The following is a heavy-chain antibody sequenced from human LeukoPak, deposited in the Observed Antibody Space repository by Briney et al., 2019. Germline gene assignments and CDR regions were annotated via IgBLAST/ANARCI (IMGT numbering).Heavy chain of an antibody. CDR2: ISNGGTT. D-gene: IGHD1-26*01. V-gene: IGHV3-64D*06. CDR3: VQRYSGTYSDY. CDR1: GFIFSSYS. J-gene: IGHJ4*02. Sequence: PGGSLRLSCSASGFIFSSYSMHRVRQAPGKGLEYVSAISNGGTTYYADSVKDRFTISRDNSKNTLSLQMSSLRPEDTAVYYCVQRYSGTYSDYWGQGTLVTVSS.